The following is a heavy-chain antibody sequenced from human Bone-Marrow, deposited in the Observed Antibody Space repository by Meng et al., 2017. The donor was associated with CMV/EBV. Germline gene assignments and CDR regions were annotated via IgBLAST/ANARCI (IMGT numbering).Heavy chain of an antibody. CDR2: ISGSGGST. V-gene: IGHV3-23*01. D-gene: IGHD6-19*01. CDR3: AKARVVGWVSSGWYFGWFDS. CDR1: GFTFSSYA. Sequence: GESLKISCAASGFTFSSYAMSWVRQAPGKGLEWVSAISGSGGSTYYADSVEGRFTISRDNSKDTLYLQMNSLRVEDTAVYYCAKARVVGWVSSGWYFGWFDSWGQGALVTVSS. J-gene: IGHJ5*01.